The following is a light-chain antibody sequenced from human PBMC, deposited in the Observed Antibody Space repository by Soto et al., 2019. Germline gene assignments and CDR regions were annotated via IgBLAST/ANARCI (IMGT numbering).Light chain of an antibody. CDR2: AAS. J-gene: IGKJ2*01. CDR3: QQSFSTPLYT. Sequence: DLPMTQSPSSLSASVGDRVTITCRASQSISNFLSWYQQKPGKAPKLLIYAASSLQSGVPSRFSGSRSWTDFTLSISSLQPEDFATYYCQQSFSTPLYTFGQGTKLEIK. CDR1: QSISNF. V-gene: IGKV1-39*01.